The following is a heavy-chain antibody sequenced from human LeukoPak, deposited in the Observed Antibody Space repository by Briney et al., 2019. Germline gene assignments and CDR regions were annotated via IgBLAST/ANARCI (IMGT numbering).Heavy chain of an antibody. CDR1: GYTFTGYY. V-gene: IGHV1-2*02. D-gene: IGHD3-3*01. CDR2: INPNSGGT. CDR3: ARELETYYDFWSGYYRYTYFDY. Sequence: ASVKVSCKASGYTFTGYYMHWVRQAPGQGLEWVGWINPNSGGTNYAQKFQGRVTMTRDTSISTAYMELSRLRSDDTAVYYCARELETYYDFWSGYYRYTYFDYWGQGTLVTVSS. J-gene: IGHJ4*02.